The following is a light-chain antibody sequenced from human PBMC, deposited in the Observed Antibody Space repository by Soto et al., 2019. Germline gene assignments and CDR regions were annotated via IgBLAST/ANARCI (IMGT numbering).Light chain of an antibody. Sequence: ALTQPASVSGSPGQSFTISCTGTSSDVGGYNYVSWYQQHPGKAPKLMIYEVSNRPSGVSNRFSGSKSGNTASLTISGLQAEDEADYYCSSYTSRSTLDYVFGSGTKVTVL. V-gene: IGLV2-14*01. J-gene: IGLJ1*01. CDR3: SSYTSRSTLDYV. CDR1: SSDVGGYNY. CDR2: EVS.